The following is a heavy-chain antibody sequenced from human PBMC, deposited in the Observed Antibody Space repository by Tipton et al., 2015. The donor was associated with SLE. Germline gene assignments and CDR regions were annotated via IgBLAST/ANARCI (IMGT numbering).Heavy chain of an antibody. CDR3: ARHDGQWDAFDI. CDR1: GGSISSYY. Sequence: TLSLTCTVSGGSISSYYWSWIRQPPGKGLGWIGYIYYSGSTNYNPSLKSRVTISVDTSKNHFPLQLSSVTAADTAVYYCARHDGQWDAFDIWGQGTVVTVSS. V-gene: IGHV4-59*08. D-gene: IGHD6-19*01. J-gene: IGHJ3*02. CDR2: IYYSGST.